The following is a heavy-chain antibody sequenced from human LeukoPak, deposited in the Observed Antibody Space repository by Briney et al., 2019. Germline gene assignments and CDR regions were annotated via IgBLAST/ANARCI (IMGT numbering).Heavy chain of an antibody. Sequence: SETLSLTCTVSGGSISSSSYYWGWIRQPPGKGLEWIGSIYYSGSTYYNPSLKSRVTISVDTSKNQFSLKLSSVTAADTAVYYCARGRGYSYAYNWFDPWGQGTLVTVSS. CDR1: GGSISSSSYY. D-gene: IGHD5-18*01. CDR3: ARGRGYSYAYNWFDP. V-gene: IGHV4-39*07. J-gene: IGHJ5*02. CDR2: IYYSGST.